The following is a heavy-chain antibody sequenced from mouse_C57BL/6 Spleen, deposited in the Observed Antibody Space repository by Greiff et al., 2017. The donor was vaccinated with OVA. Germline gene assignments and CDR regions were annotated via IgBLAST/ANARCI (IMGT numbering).Heavy chain of an antibody. Sequence: EVQLVESGGGLVKPGGSLKLSCAASGFTFSSYTMSWVRQTPEKRLEWVATISGGGGNTYYPDSVKGRFTISSDNAKNTLYLQMSSLRSEDTALYYCARQNYGEEGFDYWGQGTTLTVSS. CDR2: ISGGGGNT. J-gene: IGHJ2*01. CDR1: GFTFSSYT. CDR3: ARQNYGEEGFDY. V-gene: IGHV5-9*01. D-gene: IGHD1-1*01.